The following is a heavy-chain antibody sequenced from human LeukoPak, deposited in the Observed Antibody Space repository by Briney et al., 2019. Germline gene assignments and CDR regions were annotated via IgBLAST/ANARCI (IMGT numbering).Heavy chain of an antibody. CDR1: GGSISSYY. Sequence: KPSETLSLTCTVSGGSISSYYWSWIRQPPGKGLEWIGYIYTSGSTNYNPSLKSRVTISVDTSKNQFSLKLSSVTAADTAVYYCARHYYYYMDVWGKGTTVTVSS. V-gene: IGHV4-4*09. CDR3: ARHYYYYMDV. CDR2: IYTSGST. J-gene: IGHJ6*03.